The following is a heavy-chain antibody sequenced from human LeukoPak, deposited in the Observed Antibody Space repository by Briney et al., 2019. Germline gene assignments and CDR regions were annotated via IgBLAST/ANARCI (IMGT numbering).Heavy chain of an antibody. Sequence: PSETLSLTCVVYGGSFSDYYWSWIRQPPGKGLEWIGEINHSGSTNYNPSLKSRVTISVDTSKNQFSLKLSSVTAADTAVYYCARGGDYGREYFDYWGQGTLVTVSS. CDR3: ARGGDYGREYFDY. CDR2: INHSGST. V-gene: IGHV4-34*01. CDR1: GGSFSDYY. J-gene: IGHJ4*02. D-gene: IGHD4-17*01.